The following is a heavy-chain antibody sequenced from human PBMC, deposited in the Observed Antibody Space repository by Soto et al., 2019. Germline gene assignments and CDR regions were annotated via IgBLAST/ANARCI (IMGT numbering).Heavy chain of an antibody. CDR2: TYYRSKWYN. Sequence: SQSLSLTCAISGDSVSTNSATCDWIRQSPSRGLEWLGRTYYRSKWYNDYAVSVEGRITINPDTSNNQVSLQLNSVTPEDTAVFYCAKVRLGAPTRYFAYWGKGTLVTVSS. CDR1: GDSVSTNSAT. D-gene: IGHD1-26*01. J-gene: IGHJ4*02. V-gene: IGHV6-1*01. CDR3: AKVRLGAPTRYFAY.